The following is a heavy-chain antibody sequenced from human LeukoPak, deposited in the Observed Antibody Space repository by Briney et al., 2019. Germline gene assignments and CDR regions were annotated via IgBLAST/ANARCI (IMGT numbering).Heavy chain of an antibody. CDR1: GVSISSSNSY. D-gene: IGHD2-2*01. Sequence: KPSETLSLTCTVSGVSISSSNSYWGWIRQPPGKGLEWIGSIYYSGNTYYNASLKSQVSISIDTSKNQFSLRLTSVTAADTAIYYCARVPDAFDIWGQGTMVTVSS. V-gene: IGHV4-39*01. CDR2: IYYSGNT. J-gene: IGHJ3*02. CDR3: ARVPDAFDI.